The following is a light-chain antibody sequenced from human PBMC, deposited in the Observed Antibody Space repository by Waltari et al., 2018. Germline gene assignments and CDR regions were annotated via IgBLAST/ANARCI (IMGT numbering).Light chain of an antibody. CDR2: GAS. CDR1: QSVSGN. J-gene: IGKJ2*01. CDR3: QQYNDWPQT. Sequence: IVMTQSPATLSVSPGERVTLSCRASQSVSGNLAWYQQKPGQAPRLLMNGASTRAACVPTRFSGSWSGTEFTVTISSLQSEDFAVYYCQQYNDWPQTFGQGTKLETK. V-gene: IGKV3-15*01.